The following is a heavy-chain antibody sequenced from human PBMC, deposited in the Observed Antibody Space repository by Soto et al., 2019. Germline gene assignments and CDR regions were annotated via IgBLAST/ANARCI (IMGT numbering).Heavy chain of an antibody. CDR2: VDFSGSP. CDR3: ANQMYYDFWSGYYPWHYYYGMDV. CDR1: GGAISSGRYY. J-gene: IGHJ6*02. D-gene: IGHD3-3*01. V-gene: IGHV4-39*01. Sequence: SETLSVTWTVSGGAISSGRYYWGWIRQPPGKGLEWMGCVDFSGSPYYTPPLTSRVTISVDTSKNQFSLKLSSVTAADTAVYYCANQMYYDFWSGYYPWHYYYGMDVWGQGTTVT.